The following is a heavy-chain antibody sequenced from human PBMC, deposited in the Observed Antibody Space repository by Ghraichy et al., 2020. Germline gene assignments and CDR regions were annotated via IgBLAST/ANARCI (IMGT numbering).Heavy chain of an antibody. V-gene: IGHV6-1*01. D-gene: IGHD5-24*01. Sequence: SQTLSLTCAISGDSVSSNSAAWNWIRQSPSRGLEWLGRTYYRSKWSNDYALSVKGRITIAPDTSKNQFSLQLNSVTPEDTAVYYCARGHPRDVYSINFFDYWGQGALVTVSS. J-gene: IGHJ4*02. CDR2: TYYRSKWSN. CDR1: GDSVSSNSAA. CDR3: ARGHPRDVYSINFFDY.